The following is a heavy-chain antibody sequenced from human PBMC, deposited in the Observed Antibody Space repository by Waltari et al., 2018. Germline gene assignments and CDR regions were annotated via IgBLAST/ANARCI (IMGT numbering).Heavy chain of an antibody. J-gene: IGHJ6*02. V-gene: IGHV1-69*09. CDR2: IIPVVDIA. CDR3: ATPDSTSSRVFGMYV. D-gene: IGHD5-18*01. Sequence: QVQLVQSGAEVRKPGSSVKVSCQASGDTFTTYPLTWVRQAPGQGLEWMGRIIPVVDIANYAQKFHGRVAITADKSTATAYLELSNLQSDDTAVYYCATPDSTSSRVFGMYVWGQGTTVTVSS. CDR1: GDTFTTYP.